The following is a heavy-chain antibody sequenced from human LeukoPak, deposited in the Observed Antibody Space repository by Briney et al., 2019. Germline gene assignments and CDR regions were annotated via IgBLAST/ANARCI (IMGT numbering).Heavy chain of an antibody. J-gene: IGHJ4*02. CDR1: GFTFSSYW. D-gene: IGHD3-16*01. CDR2: IKQDGSEK. V-gene: IGHV3-7*01. Sequence: GGSLRLSCAASGFTFSSYWMSWVRQAPGKGLEWVANIKQDGSEKYYVDSVKGRFTISGDNAKNSLYLQMNSLRAEDTAVYYCAREDIMITFGGDTRGGQGTLVTVSS. CDR3: AREDIMITFGGDTR.